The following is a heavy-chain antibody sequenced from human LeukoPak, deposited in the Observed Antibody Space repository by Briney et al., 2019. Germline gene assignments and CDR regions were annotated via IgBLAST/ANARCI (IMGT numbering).Heavy chain of an antibody. Sequence: PSETLSLTCTVSGCSISSCYWSWIRQPAGKGLEWIGRIYTSGSTNYNPSLKSRVTMSVDTSKNQFSLKLSSVTAADTAVYYCARDRRQDHDAFDIWGQGTMVTASS. J-gene: IGHJ3*02. CDR1: GCSISSCY. D-gene: IGHD2-15*01. CDR2: IYTSGST. V-gene: IGHV4-4*07. CDR3: ARDRRQDHDAFDI.